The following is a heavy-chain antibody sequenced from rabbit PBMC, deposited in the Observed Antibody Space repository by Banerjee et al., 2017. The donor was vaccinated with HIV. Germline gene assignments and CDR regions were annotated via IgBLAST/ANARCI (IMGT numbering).Heavy chain of an antibody. V-gene: IGHV1S43*01. Sequence: QEQLEESGGGLVKPEGSLTLTCKASGFDLSSGQWICWVRQAPGKGLEWIGYIDPVFGTTYYASWVNDRFTISSHNAQNTVDLKMNSLTAADTATYFCARKGVGSGLGLWGPGTLVTVS. J-gene: IGHJ4*01. CDR2: IDPVFGTT. CDR1: GFDLSSGQW. D-gene: IGHD1-1*01. CDR3: ARKGVGSGLGL.